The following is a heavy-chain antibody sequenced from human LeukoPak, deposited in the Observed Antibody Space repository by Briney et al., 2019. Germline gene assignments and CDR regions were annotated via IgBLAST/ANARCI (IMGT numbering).Heavy chain of an antibody. CDR1: GGSISSYS. CDR3: ARSPSRGESFDY. Sequence: SETLSLTCTVSGGSISSYSWSWIRQPPGKGLEWIGYIYYSGSTNYNPSLKSRVTISVDTSKNQFSLKLSSVTAADTAVYYCARSPSRGESFDYWGQGTLVTVSS. CDR2: IYYSGST. D-gene: IGHD3-16*01. J-gene: IGHJ4*02. V-gene: IGHV4-59*01.